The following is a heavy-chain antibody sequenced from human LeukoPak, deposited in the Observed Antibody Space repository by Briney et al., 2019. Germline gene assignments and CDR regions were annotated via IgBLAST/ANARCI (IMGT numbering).Heavy chain of an antibody. CDR3: ARDLRYSPLGTWFDS. J-gene: IGHJ5*01. V-gene: IGHV3-30*03. D-gene: IGHD4-17*01. CDR1: GFSFSSYG. Sequence: PGGSLRLSCAASGFSFSSYGMHWVRQAPGKGLEWVAVVSHDESNTNHADSVKGRLTISRDNSKNTLFLQINTLRAEDTAVYYCARDLRYSPLGTWFDSWGQGTLVTVSS. CDR2: VSHDESNT.